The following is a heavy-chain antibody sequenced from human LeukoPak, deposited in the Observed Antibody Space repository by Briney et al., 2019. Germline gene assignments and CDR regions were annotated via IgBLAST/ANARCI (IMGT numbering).Heavy chain of an antibody. CDR2: ISSGNIYK. V-gene: IGHV3-21*01. J-gene: IGHJ4*02. D-gene: IGHD2-2*01. Sequence: GGSLRLSCAASGFTFSNYAMNWVRQAPGKGLEWVSSISSGNIYKYYASSVRGRFTISRDNAENSLYLQMNSLRAEDTAVYYCTRDPIEFCSSTSCYAVADYWGQGTLVTVSS. CDR3: TRDPIEFCSSTSCYAVADY. CDR1: GFTFSNYA.